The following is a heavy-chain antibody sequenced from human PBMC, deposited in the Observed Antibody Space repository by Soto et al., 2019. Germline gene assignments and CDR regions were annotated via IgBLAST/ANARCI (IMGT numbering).Heavy chain of an antibody. CDR1: GYTFTSYY. Sequence: QVQLVQSGAEVKKPGASVKVSCKASGYTFTSYYMHWVRQAPGQGLEWMGIINPSGGSTSYAQKFQGRVTMIRDTSTSTVYMELSSLRSEDTAVYYCARDVGSGYSGYDLNYWGQGTLVTVSS. J-gene: IGHJ4*02. D-gene: IGHD5-12*01. V-gene: IGHV1-46*01. CDR2: INPSGGST. CDR3: ARDVGSGYSGYDLNY.